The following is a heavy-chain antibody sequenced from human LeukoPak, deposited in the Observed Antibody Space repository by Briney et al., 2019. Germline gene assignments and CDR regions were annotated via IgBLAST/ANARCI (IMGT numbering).Heavy chain of an antibody. Sequence: SGTLSLTCAVSGGSISSSNWWSWVRQPPGKGLEWIGEIYHSGSTNYNPSLKSRVTISVDKSKNQFSLKLSSVTAADTAVYYCARVYPGLQYSNSRGDYWGQGTLVTVSS. V-gene: IGHV4-4*02. CDR2: IYHSGST. J-gene: IGHJ4*02. CDR3: ARVYPGLQYSNSRGDY. D-gene: IGHD4-11*01. CDR1: GGSISSSNW.